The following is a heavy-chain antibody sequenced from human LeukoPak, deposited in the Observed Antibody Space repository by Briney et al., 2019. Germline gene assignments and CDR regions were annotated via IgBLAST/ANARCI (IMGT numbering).Heavy chain of an antibody. V-gene: IGHV3-7*01. J-gene: IGHJ4*02. CDR3: ARDKVVGPSTRDH. CDR2: INQDGTQK. CDR1: GFTFRSYW. D-gene: IGHD1-26*01. Sequence: GGSLRLSCAASGFTFRSYWMSWVRQAPGKGLEWLANINQDGTQKNYVDSVKGRFTISRDNAKNSLYLQMNSLRAEDTAVYYCARDKVVGPSTRDHWGQGTLVTVSS.